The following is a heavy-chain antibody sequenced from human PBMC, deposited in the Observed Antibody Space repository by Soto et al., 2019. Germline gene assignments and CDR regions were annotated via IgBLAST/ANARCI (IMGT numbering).Heavy chain of an antibody. V-gene: IGHV3-23*01. Sequence: GGSLRLSCAASGFAFGSYAVSWVRQAPGKGLEWVSGISGSGGGTNYADSVKGRFTISRDNSKNTLYLQMYSLRAGGTAVYYCAKDPHGDYSGAFDSWGQGTMVTVSS. CDR1: GFAFGSYA. CDR2: ISGSGGGT. J-gene: IGHJ3*02. CDR3: AKDPHGDYSGAFDS. D-gene: IGHD4-17*01.